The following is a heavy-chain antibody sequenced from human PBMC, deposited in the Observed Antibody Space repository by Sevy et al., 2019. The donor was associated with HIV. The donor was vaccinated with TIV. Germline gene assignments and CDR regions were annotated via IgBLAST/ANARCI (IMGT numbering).Heavy chain of an antibody. D-gene: IGHD3-3*01. J-gene: IGHJ4*02. V-gene: IGHV3-7*01. CDR1: GFIFNDYW. CDR2: IKQDQSEK. CDR3: AREVGGFNWRPYYFDS. Sequence: GGSLRLSCETSGFIFNDYWMSWVRQIPGKGLEWVATIKQDQSEKYYVDSVKGRFAISRDSAKKSVSLQMNGLRAEDTALYFCAREVGGFNWRPYYFDSWGQGTLVTVSS.